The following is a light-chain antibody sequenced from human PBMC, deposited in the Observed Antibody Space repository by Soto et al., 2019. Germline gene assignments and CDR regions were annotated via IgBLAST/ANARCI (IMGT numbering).Light chain of an antibody. CDR2: SNN. V-gene: IGLV1-44*01. CDR1: SSNIGSNN. CDR3: AAWDDSLSAYV. J-gene: IGLJ1*01. Sequence: QSVLTQPPSASGTPGQRVTISCSGSSSNIGSNNVNWYQQLPGTAPKLLMFSNNQRPSGVPDRFSGSRSGTSASLAISGLQSEDEADYYCAAWDDSLSAYVFGTGTKLTVL.